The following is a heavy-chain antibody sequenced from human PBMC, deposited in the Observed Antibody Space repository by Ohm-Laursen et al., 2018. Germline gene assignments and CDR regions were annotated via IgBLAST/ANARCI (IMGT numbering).Heavy chain of an antibody. CDR2: IYTSGST. CDR3: ARDFWSGYYTKYYYYGMDV. J-gene: IGHJ6*02. Sequence: SDTLSLTCTVSGGSISSYYWSWIRQPAGKGLEWIGRIYTSGSTNYNPSLKSRVTMSVDTSKNQFSLKLSSVTAADTAVYYCARDFWSGYYTKYYYYGMDVWGQGTTVTVSS. V-gene: IGHV4-4*07. CDR1: GGSISSYY. D-gene: IGHD3-3*01.